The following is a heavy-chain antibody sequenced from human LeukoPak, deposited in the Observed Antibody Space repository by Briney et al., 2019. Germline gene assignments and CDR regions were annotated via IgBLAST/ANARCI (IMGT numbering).Heavy chain of an antibody. V-gene: IGHV3-9*01. CDR3: AKGYSSVYNWFDP. J-gene: IGHJ5*02. Sequence: GGSLRLSCAASGSTFDDYAMHWVRQAPGKGLEWVSGISWNSGSIGYADSVKGRFTISRDNAKNSLYLQMNSLRAEDTALYYCAKGYSSVYNWFDPWGQGTLVTVSS. CDR2: ISWNSGSI. D-gene: IGHD6-19*01. CDR1: GSTFDDYA.